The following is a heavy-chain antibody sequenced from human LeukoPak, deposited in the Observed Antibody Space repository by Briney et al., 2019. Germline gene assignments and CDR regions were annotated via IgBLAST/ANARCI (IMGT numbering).Heavy chain of an antibody. J-gene: IGHJ6*02. CDR3: ASSTVGATNGMDV. D-gene: IGHD1-26*01. Sequence: ASVTVSCKASGYTFIDYHMHWVRQAPGQGLEWMGWINPNSGGTNYAHKFQGRVTMTRDTTISTAYMELSRLRPDDTAVYYCASSTVGATNGMDVWSQGTTVTVSS. V-gene: IGHV1-2*02. CDR1: GYTFIDYH. CDR2: INPNSGGT.